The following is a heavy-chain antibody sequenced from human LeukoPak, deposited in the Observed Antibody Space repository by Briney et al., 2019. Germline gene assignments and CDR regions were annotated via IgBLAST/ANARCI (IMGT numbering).Heavy chain of an antibody. D-gene: IGHD4-17*01. J-gene: IGHJ5*02. Sequence: GASVKVSCKASGYTFTGYYMHWVRQAPGQGLEWMGWINPNSGGTNYAQKFQGRVTMTRDTSISTAYMELSRLRSDDTAVYYCARDCGTVARDWFDPWGQGTLVTVSS. CDR1: GYTFTGYY. CDR3: ARDCGTVARDWFDP. CDR2: INPNSGGT. V-gene: IGHV1-2*02.